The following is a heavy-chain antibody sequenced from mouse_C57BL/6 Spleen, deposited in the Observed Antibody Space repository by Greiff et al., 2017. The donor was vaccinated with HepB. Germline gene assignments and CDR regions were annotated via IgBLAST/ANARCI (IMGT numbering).Heavy chain of an antibody. J-gene: IGHJ3*01. CDR3: ARMGIYDGYQAWFAY. Sequence: QVQLQQSGAELARPGASVKLSCKASGYTFTSYGISWVKQRTGQGLEWIGEIYPRSGNTYYNEKFKGKATLTADKSSSTAYMELRSLTSEDSAVYFCARMGIYDGYQAWFAYWGQGTLVTVSA. CDR2: IYPRSGNT. V-gene: IGHV1-81*01. D-gene: IGHD2-3*01. CDR1: GYTFTSYG.